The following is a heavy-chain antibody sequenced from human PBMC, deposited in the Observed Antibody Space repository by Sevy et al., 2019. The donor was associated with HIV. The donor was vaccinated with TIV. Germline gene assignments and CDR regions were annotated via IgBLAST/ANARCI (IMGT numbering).Heavy chain of an antibody. CDR2: ISSGSSYV. Sequence: GGFLRLSCAASGFTFSYYNMNWVRQAPGKGLEWVSSISSGSSYVYHADSVKGRFTISRDNAKNSLYLQMNSLRTEDTHAYYCASPLHYYDSPSAYWGQGTQVTVSS. CDR1: GFTFSYYN. CDR3: ASPLHYYDSPSAY. D-gene: IGHD3-22*01. J-gene: IGHJ4*02. V-gene: IGHV3-21*01.